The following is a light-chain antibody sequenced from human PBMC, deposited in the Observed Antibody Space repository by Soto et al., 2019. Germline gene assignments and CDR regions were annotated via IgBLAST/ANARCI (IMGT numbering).Light chain of an antibody. CDR1: QSISSW. CDR2: KAS. V-gene: IGKV1-5*03. J-gene: IGKJ1*01. Sequence: DIQMTQSPSTLSASVGDRVTITCRASQSISSWLAWYQQKPGKAPKLLIYKASSLESGVPSRFSGRGSGTEFTLTIRSLQPDDFATYYCQQYNSYPWTFGQGTNLEIK. CDR3: QQYNSYPWT.